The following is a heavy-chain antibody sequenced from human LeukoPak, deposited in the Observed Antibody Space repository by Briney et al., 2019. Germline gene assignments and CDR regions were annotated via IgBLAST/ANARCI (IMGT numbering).Heavy chain of an antibody. CDR3: ARARPVFKGTFDP. Sequence: ASVKVSCKASGYTFTSYYMHWVRQAPGQGLEWMGIINPSGGSTSYAQKFQGRVTMTRDMSTSTVYMELSSLRSEDTAVYYCARARPVFKGTFDPWGQGTLVTVSS. D-gene: IGHD1-1*01. J-gene: IGHJ5*02. CDR2: INPSGGST. CDR1: GYTFTSYY. V-gene: IGHV1-46*01.